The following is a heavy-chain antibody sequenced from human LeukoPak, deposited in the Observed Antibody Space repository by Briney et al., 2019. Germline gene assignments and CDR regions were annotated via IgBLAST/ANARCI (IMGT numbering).Heavy chain of an antibody. CDR1: GYTFTSYG. CDR3: ARRVTSVRGVISDY. V-gene: IGHV1-18*01. CDR2: ISAYNGNT. D-gene: IGHD3-10*01. Sequence: ASVKVSCKASGYTFTSYGISWVRQAPGQGLEWMGWISAYNGNTNYAQKLQGRVTITADKSTSTAYMELSSLRSEDTAVYYCARRVTSVRGVISDYWGQGTLVTVSS. J-gene: IGHJ4*02.